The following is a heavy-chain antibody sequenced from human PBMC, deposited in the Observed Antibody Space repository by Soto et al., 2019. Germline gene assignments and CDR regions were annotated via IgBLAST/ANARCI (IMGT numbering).Heavy chain of an antibody. CDR3: ARDKGILTGLYYFDY. J-gene: IGHJ4*02. V-gene: IGHV1-46*03. Sequence: GASVKVSCKASGYTSTSYYMHWVRQAPGQGLEWMGIINPSGGSTSYAQKFQGRVTMTRDTSTSTVYMELSSLRSEDTAVYYCARDKGILTGLYYFDYWGQGTLVTVSS. D-gene: IGHD3-9*01. CDR2: INPSGGST. CDR1: GYTSTSYY.